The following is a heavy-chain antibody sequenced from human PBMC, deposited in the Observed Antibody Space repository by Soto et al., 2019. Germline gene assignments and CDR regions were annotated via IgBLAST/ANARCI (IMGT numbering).Heavy chain of an antibody. Sequence: GASVKVSCKASGGTFSSYAISWVRQAPGQGLEWMGGIIPIFGTANYAQKFQGRVTITADESTSTAYMELSSLRSEDTAVYYCARPQYCSSTSCPYYFDYWGQGTLVPSPQ. CDR2: IIPIFGTA. J-gene: IGHJ4*02. V-gene: IGHV1-69*13. D-gene: IGHD2-2*01. CDR1: GGTFSSYA. CDR3: ARPQYCSSTSCPYYFDY.